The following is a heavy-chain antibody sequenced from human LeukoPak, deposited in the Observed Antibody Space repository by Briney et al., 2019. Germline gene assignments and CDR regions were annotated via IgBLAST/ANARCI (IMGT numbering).Heavy chain of an antibody. V-gene: IGHV3-74*03. CDR1: GFSISKYW. Sequence: QPGGSLRLSCAVPGFSISKYWMDWVRQAPGKGPVWVSHLNGDGRTTYADSVKGRFTISRDNAKNTLYLQMDSLRAEDTAVYYCVRENNGIDYWGQGTLVTVSS. D-gene: IGHD1-14*01. J-gene: IGHJ4*02. CDR3: VRENNGIDY. CDR2: LNGDGRT.